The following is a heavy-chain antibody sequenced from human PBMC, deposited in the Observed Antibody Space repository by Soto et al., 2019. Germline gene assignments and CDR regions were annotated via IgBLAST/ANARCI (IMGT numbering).Heavy chain of an antibody. CDR2: ISWNSGSI. CDR1: GFTFDDYA. J-gene: IGHJ5*02. Sequence: EVPLVESGGGLVQPGRSLRLSCAASGFTFDDYAMHWVRQAPGKGLEWVSGISWNSGSIGYADSVKGRFTISRDNAKNSLYLQMSSLRAEDTALYYCAKAPASSWYPHSWFDPWGQGTLVTVSS. D-gene: IGHD6-13*01. V-gene: IGHV3-9*01. CDR3: AKAPASSWYPHSWFDP.